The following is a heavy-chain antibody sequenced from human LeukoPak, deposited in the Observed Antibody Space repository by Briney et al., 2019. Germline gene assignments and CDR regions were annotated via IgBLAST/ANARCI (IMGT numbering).Heavy chain of an antibody. J-gene: IGHJ6*02. V-gene: IGHV1-3*01. CDR2: INAGNGNT. CDR3: ARDWVYYYYYGMDV. CDR1: GYTFTSYD. D-gene: IGHD2-8*01. Sequence: ASVKISCKASGYTFTSYDINWMRQATGQRLEWMGWINAGNGNTKYSQKFQGRVTITRDTSASTAYMELSSLRSEDTAVYYCARDWVYYYYYGMDVWGQGTTVTVSS.